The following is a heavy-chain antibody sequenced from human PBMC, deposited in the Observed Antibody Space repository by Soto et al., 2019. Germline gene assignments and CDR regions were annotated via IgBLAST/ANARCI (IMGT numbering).Heavy chain of an antibody. D-gene: IGHD6-13*01. CDR2: ISSSGDYT. CDR1: GFTFSSYT. J-gene: IGHJ5*02. Sequence: EVQLVESGGGLVKPGGSLRLSCAASGFTFSSYTMNWVRQAPGKGLEWVSSISSSGDYTYYADSMKGRVTISRDNAKNSLYLRVTSLRAEDTAFYYCARETGYTTTWTNWFDPWGQGTLVTVSS. V-gene: IGHV3-21*02. CDR3: ARETGYTTTWTNWFDP.